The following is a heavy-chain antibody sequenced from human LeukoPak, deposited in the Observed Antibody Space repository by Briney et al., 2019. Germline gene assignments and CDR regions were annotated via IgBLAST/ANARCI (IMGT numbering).Heavy chain of an antibody. CDR1: GYTFTSYY. V-gene: IGHV1-46*01. CDR2: INPSGGST. J-gene: IGHJ4*02. Sequence: ASVKVSCKASGYTFTSYYMHWVRQAPGQGLEWMGIINPSGGSTSYAQKFQGRVTMTWDTSTSTVYMELSSLRSEDTAVYYCARDWPSLVKGGSEPIHPLPTLDYWGQGTLVTVSS. CDR3: ARDWPSLVKGGSEPIHPLPTLDY. D-gene: IGHD3-16*01.